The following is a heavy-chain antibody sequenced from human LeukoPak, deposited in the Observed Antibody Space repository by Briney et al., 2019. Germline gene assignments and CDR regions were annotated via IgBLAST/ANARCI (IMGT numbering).Heavy chain of an antibody. D-gene: IGHD1-26*01. CDR1: GGSISSSSYY. J-gene: IGHJ4*02. CDR2: INYSGST. Sequence: PSETLSLTCTVSGGSISSSSYYWGWIRQPPGKGLEWIGSINYSGSTYYNSSLKSRVTISVDTSKNQFSLRLSSVTAADTAVYYCARMFRTVWELPYYWGPGTLVTVSS. V-gene: IGHV4-39*01. CDR3: ARMFRTVWELPYY.